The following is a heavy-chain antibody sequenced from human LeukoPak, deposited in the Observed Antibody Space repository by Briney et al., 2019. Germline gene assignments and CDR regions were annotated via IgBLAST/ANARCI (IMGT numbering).Heavy chain of an antibody. D-gene: IGHD2-8*01. CDR2: IYFSGST. CDR1: GGSIRSYY. CDR3: SRENGAFSPFGY. J-gene: IGHJ4*02. Sequence: SETLSLTCTVSGGSIRSYYWSWIRQPPGKGLEWIGYIYFSGSTSYNPSLKSRVTISVDRSKNQLSLNLTSVTAADTAVYYCSRENGAFSPFGYWGQGTLVTVPS. V-gene: IGHV4-59*12.